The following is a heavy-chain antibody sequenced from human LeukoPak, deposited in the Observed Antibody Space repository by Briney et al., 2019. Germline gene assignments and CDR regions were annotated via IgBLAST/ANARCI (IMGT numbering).Heavy chain of an antibody. J-gene: IGHJ4*02. CDR2: ITTSSSYM. CDR1: GFTFSAYN. D-gene: IGHD3-10*01. CDR3: AKTYGSGSYDY. Sequence: GGSLRLSCAASGFTFSAYNTNWVRRTPGKGLEWVSSITTSSSYMFYADSVRGRFTISRDSAENSLYLQMNSLRAEDTAVYYCAKTYGSGSYDYWGQGTLVTVSS. V-gene: IGHV3-21*04.